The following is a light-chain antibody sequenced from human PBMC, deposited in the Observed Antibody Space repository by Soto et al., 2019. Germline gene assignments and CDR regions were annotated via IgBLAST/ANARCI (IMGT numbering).Light chain of an antibody. J-gene: IGLJ1*01. CDR3: SSYTSSSFFV. CDR2: DVS. V-gene: IGLV2-14*01. Sequence: QSALTQPASVSGSPGQSITISCTGTSSDVGGYNYLSWYQQHPGKAPKLMIYDVSNRPSGVSNRFSGSKSGNTASLTISGLQAEDEADYYCSSYTSSSFFVFGTGTKVTVL. CDR1: SSDVGGYNY.